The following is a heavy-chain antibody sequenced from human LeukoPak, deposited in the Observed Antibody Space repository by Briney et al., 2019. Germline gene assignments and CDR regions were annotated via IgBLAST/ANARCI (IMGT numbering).Heavy chain of an antibody. D-gene: IGHD6-19*01. J-gene: IGHJ4*02. CDR3: ARLAGPRNFINY. CDR1: GGSISSGSYY. Sequence: PETLCLNCTVSGGSISSGSYYWGGIRQPPGKGLEWIGSIYYSGSTYYNPSLKSRVTISVDTSTNQFSLNLSSVTAADTAVYYCARLAGPRNFINYWGRRPLVNVSS. CDR2: IYYSGST. V-gene: IGHV4-39*01.